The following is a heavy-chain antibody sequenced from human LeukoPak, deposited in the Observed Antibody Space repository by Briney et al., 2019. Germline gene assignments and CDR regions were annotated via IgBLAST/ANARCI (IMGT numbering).Heavy chain of an antibody. CDR3: AREYSSIAAPVDY. CDR1: GYTFTGYY. CDR2: INPNSGGT. D-gene: IGHD6-6*01. V-gene: IGHV1-2*02. J-gene: IGHJ4*02. Sequence: ASAKVSCKASGYTFTGYYMHWVRQALGQGLEWMGWINPNSGGTNYAQKFQGRVTMTRDTSISTAYMELSRLRSDDTAVYYCAREYSSIAAPVDYWGQGTLVTVSS.